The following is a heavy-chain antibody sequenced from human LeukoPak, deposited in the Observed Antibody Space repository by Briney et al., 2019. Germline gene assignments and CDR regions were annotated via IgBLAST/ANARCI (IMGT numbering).Heavy chain of an antibody. D-gene: IGHD6-13*01. CDR3: ARDRVAAKNWFDP. CDR1: GFTFSSYS. V-gene: IGHV3-21*01. CDR2: ISSSSSYI. Sequence: NTGGSLRLSCAASGFTFSSYSMNWVRQAPGKGLEWVSSISSSSSYIYYADSVKGRFTISRDNAKNSLYLQMNSLRAEDTAVYYCARDRVAAKNWFDPWGQGTLVTVSS. J-gene: IGHJ5*02.